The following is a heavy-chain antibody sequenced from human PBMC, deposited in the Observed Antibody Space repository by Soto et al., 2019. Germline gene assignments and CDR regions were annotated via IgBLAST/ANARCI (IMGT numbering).Heavy chain of an antibody. J-gene: IGHJ4*02. D-gene: IGHD4-17*01. Sequence: QVQLQESGPGLVKPSQTLSLTCTVSGGSISSAGYYWSWIRQHPGKGLEWIGYIYYSGSTYYNPSLKSRVTISVDTSKNHFSLKLSSVTAADTAVYYCARDRRSYGDYYFDYWSQGTLVTVSS. V-gene: IGHV4-31*03. CDR1: GGSISSAGYY. CDR3: ARDRRSYGDYYFDY. CDR2: IYYSGST.